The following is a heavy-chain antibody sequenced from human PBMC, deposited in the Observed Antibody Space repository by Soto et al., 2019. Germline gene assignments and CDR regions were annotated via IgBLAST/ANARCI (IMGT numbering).Heavy chain of an antibody. CDR2: ISYSGTT. CDR1: GDSISSNNNY. J-gene: IGHJ5*02. D-gene: IGHD5-18*01. V-gene: IGHV4-30-4*01. Sequence: QVQLQESGPGLVKPSQTLSLTCTVSGDSISSNNNYWSWIRQPPGEGLAWIGFISYSGTTSYSPSLKSRVAISLDTSKNQFSLSLSSVTAADTAVYYCARGRGYSYGLDPWGQGTLVTVSS. CDR3: ARGRGYSYGLDP.